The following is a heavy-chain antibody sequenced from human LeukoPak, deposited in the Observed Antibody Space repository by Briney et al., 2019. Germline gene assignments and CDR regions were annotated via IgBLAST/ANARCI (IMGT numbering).Heavy chain of an antibody. CDR2: IFYTGST. CDR1: GGSISSNY. J-gene: IGHJ4*02. CDR3: ARGSIVATRFDY. V-gene: IGHV4-59*01. Sequence: SSETLSLTCTVSGGSISSNYWSWIRQPPGKGLEWIGYIFYTGSTNYNPSLKSRVTISVDTSKNQFSLKLSSVTTADTAVYYCARGSIVATRFDYWGQGTLVTVSS. D-gene: IGHD5-12*01.